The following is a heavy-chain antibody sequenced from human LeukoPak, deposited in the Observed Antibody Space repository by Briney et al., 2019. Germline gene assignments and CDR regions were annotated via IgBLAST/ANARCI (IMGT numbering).Heavy chain of an antibody. Sequence: ASVKVSCKASGYTFTGYYMHWVRQAPGQGLEWMGWINPNSGGTNYAQKFQGRVTMTRDTSISTAYMELSRLRSDDTAVYYCARAGRRYYGSGSYGSSFWFDPWGQGTLVTVSS. V-gene: IGHV1-2*02. J-gene: IGHJ5*02. CDR3: ARAGRRYYGSGSYGSSFWFDP. D-gene: IGHD3-10*01. CDR2: INPNSGGT. CDR1: GYTFTGYY.